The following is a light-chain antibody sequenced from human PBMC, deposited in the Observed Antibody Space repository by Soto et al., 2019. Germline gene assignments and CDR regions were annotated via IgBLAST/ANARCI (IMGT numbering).Light chain of an antibody. J-gene: IGLJ1*01. CDR1: NSNIGAGYD. V-gene: IGLV1-40*01. Sequence: QSVLTQAPSVSGAPGQRVTISCTGSNSNIGAGYDVHWYQQLPGTAPKLLIYGNSNRPSGVPDRFSGSKSGTSASLAITGLQAEDEADYYCQSYDSSLSYVFGTGTKLTVL. CDR2: GNS. CDR3: QSYDSSLSYV.